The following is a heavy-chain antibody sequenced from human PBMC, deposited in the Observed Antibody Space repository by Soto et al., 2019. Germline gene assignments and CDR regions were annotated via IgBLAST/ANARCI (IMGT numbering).Heavy chain of an antibody. V-gene: IGHV1-18*01. CDR1: GYTFTSYG. CDR2: ISAYNGNT. D-gene: IGHD2-15*01. J-gene: IGHJ4*02. Sequence: QVQLVQSGAEAKKPGASVKVSCKASGYTFTSYGISWVRQAPGQGLEWMGWISAYNGNTNYAQKLQGRVTMTTDTSTSTAYMELRSLRSDDKAVYYCARARCSGGSCYSVSGYWGQGTLVTVSS. CDR3: ARARCSGGSCYSVSGY.